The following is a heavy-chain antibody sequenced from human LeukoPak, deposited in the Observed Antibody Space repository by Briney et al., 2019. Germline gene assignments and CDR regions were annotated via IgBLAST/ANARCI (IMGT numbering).Heavy chain of an antibody. CDR3: ARERTYYYDSSGYYHDEGNYFDY. Sequence: SETLSLTCTVSGGSISSSSYYWGWIRQPPGKGLEWIGSIYYSGSTYYNPSLKGRVTISVDTSKNQFSLKLSSVTAADTAVYYCARERTYYYDSSGYYHDEGNYFDYWGQGTLVTVSS. D-gene: IGHD3-22*01. V-gene: IGHV4-39*07. CDR1: GGSISSSSYY. CDR2: IYYSGST. J-gene: IGHJ4*02.